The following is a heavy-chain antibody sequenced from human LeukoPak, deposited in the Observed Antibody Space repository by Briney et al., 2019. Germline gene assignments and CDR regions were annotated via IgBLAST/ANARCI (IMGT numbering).Heavy chain of an antibody. CDR3: ARDGLGDGYTYFDY. J-gene: IGHJ4*02. D-gene: IGHD5-24*01. CDR2: IYYSGST. V-gene: IGHV4-39*07. Sequence: SETLSLTCTVSGGSISSSSYYWGWIRQPPGKGLEWIGSIYYSGSTYYNPSLKSRVTISVDTSKNQFSLKLSSVTAADTAVYYCARDGLGDGYTYFDYWGQGTLVTVSS. CDR1: GGSISSSSYY.